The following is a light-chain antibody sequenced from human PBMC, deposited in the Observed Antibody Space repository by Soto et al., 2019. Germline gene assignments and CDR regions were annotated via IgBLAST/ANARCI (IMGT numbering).Light chain of an antibody. CDR3: CSYAGSYTFLWW. V-gene: IGLV2-11*01. CDR2: DVS. Sequence: QSALTQPRSVSGSPGQSVTISCTGTSSDVGGYNYVSWYQQHPGKAPKLMIYDVSKRPSGVPDRFSGSKSGNTASLTISGLQAEDEADYYCCSYAGSYTFLWWFGGGTQLTVL. J-gene: IGLJ3*02. CDR1: SSDVGGYNY.